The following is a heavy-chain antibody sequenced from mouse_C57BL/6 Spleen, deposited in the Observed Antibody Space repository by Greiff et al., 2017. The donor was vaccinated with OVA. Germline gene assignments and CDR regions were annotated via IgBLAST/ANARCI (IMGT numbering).Heavy chain of an antibody. D-gene: IGHD1-1*01. Sequence: VQLQQSGAELVKPGASVKLSCTASGFNIKDYYMHWVKQRTEQGLEWIGRIDPEDGETKYAPNFQGKATITADTSSNTAYLQLSSLTSEDTAVYYCARLTDYYGSSYGGYFDYWGQGTTLTVSS. J-gene: IGHJ2*01. V-gene: IGHV14-2*01. CDR2: IDPEDGET. CDR1: GFNIKDYY. CDR3: ARLTDYYGSSYGGYFDY.